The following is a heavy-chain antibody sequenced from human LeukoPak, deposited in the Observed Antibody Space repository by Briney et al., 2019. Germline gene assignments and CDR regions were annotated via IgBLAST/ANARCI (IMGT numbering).Heavy chain of an antibody. V-gene: IGHV3-15*01. CDR3: TKEVYNILTGYSQDAFDF. CDR1: GFTFSNAW. D-gene: IGHD3-9*01. J-gene: IGHJ3*01. Sequence: GGSLRLSCAASGFTFSNAWMSWVRQAPGKGLEWVGRIKSKFDGGTTDYAAPVEGRFTISREDSKNTLYLQMNSLKTEDTAMYYCTKEVYNILTGYSQDAFDFWGQGTMVTVSS. CDR2: IKSKFDGGTT.